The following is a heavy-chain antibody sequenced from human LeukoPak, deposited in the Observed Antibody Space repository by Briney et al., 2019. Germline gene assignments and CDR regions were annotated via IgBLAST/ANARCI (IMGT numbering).Heavy chain of an antibody. V-gene: IGHV1-69*06. J-gene: IGHJ4*02. CDR2: IIPIFGTA. CDR3: AREPYSSSSLDY. D-gene: IGHD6-6*01. CDR1: GYTFTSYA. Sequence: SVKVSCKASGYTFTSYAISWVRQAPGQGLEWMGGIIPIFGTANYAQKFQGRVTITADKSTSTAYMELSSLRSEDTAVYYCAREPYSSSSLDYWGQGTLVTVSS.